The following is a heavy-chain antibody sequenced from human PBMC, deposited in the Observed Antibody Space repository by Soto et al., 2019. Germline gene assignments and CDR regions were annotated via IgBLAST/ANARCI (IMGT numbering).Heavy chain of an antibody. CDR1: GFAFSTYA. CDR3: AKVTKRAAAGRYEYYKYGMDV. Sequence: GGSLRLSCAASGFAFSTYAMTWGRQAPGKWLEWVSVISGSGGSSYYAASVKGRFTISRDNSKNTLYLQMNGLRAEDTALYYCAKVTKRAAAGRYEYYKYGMDVWGQGXTVTVYS. V-gene: IGHV3-23*01. CDR2: ISGSGGSS. J-gene: IGHJ6*02. D-gene: IGHD6-13*01.